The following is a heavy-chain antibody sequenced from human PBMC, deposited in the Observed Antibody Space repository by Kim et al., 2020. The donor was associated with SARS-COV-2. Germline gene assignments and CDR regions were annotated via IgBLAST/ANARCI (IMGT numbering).Heavy chain of an antibody. CDR3: ARELQQLVWLRNWYFDL. CDR1: GFTFSSYW. V-gene: IGHV3-7*03. J-gene: IGHJ2*01. D-gene: IGHD6-13*01. CDR2: IKQDGSEK. Sequence: GGSLRLSCAASGFTFSSYWMSWVRQAPGKGLEWVANIKQDGSEKYYVDSVKGRFTISRDNAKNSLYLQMDRLRAEDTAVYYCARELQQLVWLRNWYFDLWGRGTLVTVSS.